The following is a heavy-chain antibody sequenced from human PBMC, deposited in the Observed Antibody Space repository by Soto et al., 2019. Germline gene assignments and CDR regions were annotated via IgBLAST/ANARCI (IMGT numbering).Heavy chain of an antibody. CDR1: GFTFSSYA. Sequence: GGSLRLSCAASGFTFSSYAMSWVRQAPGKGLEWVSAISGSGGSTYYADSVKGRFTVSRDNSKNTLYLQINSLRAEDTAVYYCAKAVITSYCFDYWGQGTLVTVSS. CDR3: AKAVITSYCFDY. CDR2: ISGSGGST. J-gene: IGHJ4*02. D-gene: IGHD3-22*01. V-gene: IGHV3-23*01.